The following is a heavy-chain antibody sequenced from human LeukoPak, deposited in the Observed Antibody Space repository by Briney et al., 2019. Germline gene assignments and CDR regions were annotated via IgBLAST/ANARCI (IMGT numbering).Heavy chain of an antibody. D-gene: IGHD3-16*01. CDR1: GFTFSSYA. J-gene: IGHJ4*02. Sequence: PGGSLRLSCAASGFTFSSYAMSWVRQAPGKGLEWVSGISNSGGTTYYADSVKGRFTISRDNSKNTLYLQMNSLRAEDTAVYYCAKAQTYYDYVWGSIYYFDYWGQGTLVTVSS. CDR3: AKAQTYYDYVWGSIYYFDY. V-gene: IGHV3-23*01. CDR2: ISNSGGTT.